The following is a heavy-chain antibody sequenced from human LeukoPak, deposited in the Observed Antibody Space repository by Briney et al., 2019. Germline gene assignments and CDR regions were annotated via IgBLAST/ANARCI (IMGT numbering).Heavy chain of an antibody. V-gene: IGHV3-30*02. CDR3: AKECCSGGTCYGYFQN. CDR2: IRYDGSNK. Sequence: GGSLRLSCAASGFTFSSFGMHWVRQAPGKGLEWVAFIRYDGSNKYYTDSVKGRFTVSRDNSKNTLYLQMNSLRAEDTAVYYCAKECCSGGTCYGYFQNWGQGTLVTVSS. D-gene: IGHD2-15*01. J-gene: IGHJ1*01. CDR1: GFTFSSFG.